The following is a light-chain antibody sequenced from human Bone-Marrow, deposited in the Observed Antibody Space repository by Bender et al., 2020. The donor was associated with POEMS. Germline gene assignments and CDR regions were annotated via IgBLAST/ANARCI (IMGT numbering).Light chain of an antibody. Sequence: QSVVTQPPSLSEAPRQRVTISCYGSSSNIGNHGVNWYQQLPGEAPKLLIYYDDLLTPGISDRFSASKSGTSASLAISELQSEDEALYYCSAWDDSLSGGVFGGGTKLTVL. CDR3: SAWDDSLSGGV. CDR2: YDD. J-gene: IGLJ3*02. CDR1: SSNIGNHG. V-gene: IGLV1-36*01.